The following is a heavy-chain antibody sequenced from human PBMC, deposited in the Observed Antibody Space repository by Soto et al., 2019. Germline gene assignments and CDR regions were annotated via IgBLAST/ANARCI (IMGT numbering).Heavy chain of an antibody. V-gene: IGHV3-7*03. CDR1: GFIFSDSW. CDR2: INEDGSQQ. J-gene: IGHJ5*02. CDR3: VRGRSTENP. Sequence: EMQLVESGGGLVQPGGSLRLSCAASGFIFSDSWMSWVRQSPGRGLEWVTNINEDGSQQYYVASVKGRFTISRDNARQSVYLQMNSLRVEDTAVYFCVRGRSTENPWGQGTVVTVSS.